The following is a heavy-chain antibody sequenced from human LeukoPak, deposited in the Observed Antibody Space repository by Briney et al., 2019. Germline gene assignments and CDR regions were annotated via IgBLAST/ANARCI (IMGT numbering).Heavy chain of an antibody. J-gene: IGHJ3*02. V-gene: IGHV4-30-4*08. CDR2: IYYSGST. CDR3: ASYYDFWSGLAFDI. CDR1: GGSISSGDYY. D-gene: IGHD3-3*01. Sequence: PSQTLSLKCTVSGGSISSGDYYWSWIRQPPGRGLEWIGYIYYSGSTYYNPSLKSRVTISVDTSKNQYSLKLSSVTPADTAVYYCASYYDFWSGLAFDIWGQGAMVTVSS.